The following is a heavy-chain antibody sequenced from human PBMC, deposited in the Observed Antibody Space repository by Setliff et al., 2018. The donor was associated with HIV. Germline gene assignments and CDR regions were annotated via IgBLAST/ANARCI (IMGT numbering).Heavy chain of an antibody. CDR2: IYTSGST. CDR3: ARGGYYYYFGVDV. V-gene: IGHV4-61*02. Sequence: SETLSLTCTVSGGSISSETFSWNWIRQPAGKGLEWIGRIYTSGSTDYNPSLKSRVTMSVDTSKNQFSLKLSSVTAADTAVYCCARGGYYYYFGVDVWGRGTTITVSS. CDR1: GGSISSETFS. D-gene: IGHD3-16*01. J-gene: IGHJ6*02.